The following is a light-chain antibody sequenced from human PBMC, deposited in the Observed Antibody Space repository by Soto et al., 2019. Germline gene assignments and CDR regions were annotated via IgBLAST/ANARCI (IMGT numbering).Light chain of an antibody. CDR1: QSVSSK. Sequence: EIVITQSPVTLSGSPGERATLSCTASQSVSSKLAWYQQKPDQAPSLLIYGAFTRATGIPARFSGTGSGKEFNLNISRLQSEDFAIYYCQKYNDWPLTFGQGTKVDIK. CDR3: QKYNDWPLT. V-gene: IGKV3-15*01. J-gene: IGKJ1*01. CDR2: GAF.